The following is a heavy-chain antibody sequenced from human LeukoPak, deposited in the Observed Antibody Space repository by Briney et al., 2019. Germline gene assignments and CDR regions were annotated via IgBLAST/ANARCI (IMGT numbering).Heavy chain of an antibody. CDR2: ISGSDGST. J-gene: IGHJ4*02. CDR3: SKGPHSMYSTSWFDY. D-gene: IGHD2-2*01. V-gene: IGHV3-23*01. CDR1: GFSFSNYA. Sequence: GASLRLSCTASGFSFSNYAMSWVRQTPGKGLEWVSTISGSDGSTNYADSVKGRFTISRDNSENTLSLQMNSLRAEDTAIYYCSKGPHSMYSTSWFDYWGQGTLDTVSS.